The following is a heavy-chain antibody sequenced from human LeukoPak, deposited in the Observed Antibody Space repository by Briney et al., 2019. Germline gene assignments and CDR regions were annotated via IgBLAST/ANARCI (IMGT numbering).Heavy chain of an antibody. CDR2: IKEGGTEK. Sequence: GGSLRLSCAASGFTFSSYSMNWVRQAPGKGLEWVANIKEGGTEKNLVDSVKGRFTISRDNTKNLLFLEMNNLRGDDTAIYYCVRESRPGGAMGLYHNLDYWGQGTLVAVSS. V-gene: IGHV3-7*01. J-gene: IGHJ4*02. D-gene: IGHD1-1*01. CDR1: GFTFSSYS. CDR3: VRESRPGGAMGLYHNLDY.